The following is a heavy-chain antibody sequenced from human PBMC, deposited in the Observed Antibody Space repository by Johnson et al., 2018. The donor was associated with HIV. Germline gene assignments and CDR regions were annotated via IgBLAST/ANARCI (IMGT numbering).Heavy chain of an antibody. D-gene: IGHD3-10*01. CDR2: IKEDGSEK. V-gene: IGHV3-7*05. CDR3: ARPIARGASDI. CDR1: GFTFSTNW. Sequence: VQLVEYGGGLVQPGGSLRLSCAASGFTFSTNWMNWVRQAPGKGLQWVANIKEDGSEKYYVDSVRGRFTISRDNAKNLLYLQMNSLRAEDTAIYYCARPIARGASDIWGQGTMVTVSS. J-gene: IGHJ3*02.